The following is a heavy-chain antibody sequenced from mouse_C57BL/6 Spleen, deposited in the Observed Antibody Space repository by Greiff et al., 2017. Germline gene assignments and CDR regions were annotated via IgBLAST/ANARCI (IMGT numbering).Heavy chain of an antibody. D-gene: IGHD2-13*01. J-gene: IGHJ4*01. Sequence: VQLQPSGAELVRPGSSVQMSCKTSGYTFTSYGINWVKQRPGQGLEWIGYIYIGNGYTEYNEKFKGKATLTSDTSSSPAYLQLSNLTSEDSAIYFGARGEVWGRGYAMDYWGQGTSVTVSS. CDR2: IYIGNGYT. CDR3: ARGEVWGRGYAMDY. CDR1: GYTFTSYG. V-gene: IGHV1-58*01.